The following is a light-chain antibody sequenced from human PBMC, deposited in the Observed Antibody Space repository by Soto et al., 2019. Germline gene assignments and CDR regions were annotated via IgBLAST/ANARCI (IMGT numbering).Light chain of an antibody. CDR3: QQFQSSLRT. V-gene: IGKV3-11*01. CDR1: QSVSTN. Sequence: ETVLTQSPATLSLSPGERATLSCRASQSVSTNLAWYQHKPGQAPRLLIYDASNRASGFPARFSGSGSGTDFTLTISSLEPEDFAVYYCQQFQSSLRTFGQGTQVEV. CDR2: DAS. J-gene: IGKJ1*01.